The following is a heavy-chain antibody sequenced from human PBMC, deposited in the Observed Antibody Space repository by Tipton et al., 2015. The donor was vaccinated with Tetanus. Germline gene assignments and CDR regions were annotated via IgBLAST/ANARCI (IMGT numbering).Heavy chain of an antibody. Sequence: MQLVQSGGEVKKPGESLKISCKGSGYIFNNYWIGWVRQKPGKGLEWMGIIYPGDSDTRYSPPFQGQVTISVDKSINTAYLQWSSLKASDTSMFYCARAHCTDGVCNLDFWGQGALVTVAS. D-gene: IGHD2-8*01. CDR1: GYIFNNYW. J-gene: IGHJ4*02. CDR3: ARAHCTDGVCNLDF. V-gene: IGHV5-51*01. CDR2: IYPGDSDT.